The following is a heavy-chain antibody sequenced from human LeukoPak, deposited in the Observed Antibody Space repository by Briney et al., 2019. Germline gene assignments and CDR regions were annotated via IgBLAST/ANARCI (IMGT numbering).Heavy chain of an antibody. CDR2: ISSSSSTI. J-gene: IGHJ4*02. D-gene: IGHD6-13*01. V-gene: IGHV3-48*01. Sequence: GGSLRLSCAASGFTFSSYSMNWVRQAPGKGLEWVSYISSSSSTIYYADSVKGRFTISRDNAKNSLYLQMNSLRAEDTAVYYCTKSPGSWKFDGWGQGTLVIVSS. CDR3: TKSPGSWKFDG. CDR1: GFTFSSYS.